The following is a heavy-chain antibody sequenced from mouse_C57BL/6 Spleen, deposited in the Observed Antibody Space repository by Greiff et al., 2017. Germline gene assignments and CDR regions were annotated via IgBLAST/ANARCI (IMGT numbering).Heavy chain of an antibody. CDR3: AYSIFDY. J-gene: IGHJ2*01. CDR1: GYTFTSYW. D-gene: IGHD2-5*01. Sequence: QVQLQQPGAELVRPGTSVKLSCKASGYTFTSYWMHWVKQRPGQGLEWIGVIDPSDSYTNYNQKFKGKATFTVDTSSSTAYMQLSSLTSEDSAVYYCAYSIFDYWGQGTTLTVSS. V-gene: IGHV1-59*01. CDR2: IDPSDSYT.